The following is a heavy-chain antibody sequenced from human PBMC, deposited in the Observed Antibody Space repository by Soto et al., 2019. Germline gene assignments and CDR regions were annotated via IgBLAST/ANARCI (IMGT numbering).Heavy chain of an antibody. J-gene: IGHJ4*02. V-gene: IGHV4-59*12. CDR1: GGSISSYC. D-gene: IGHD2-15*01. CDR3: ARDRGGGSPWYY. CDR2: IYYSGST. Sequence: PSETLSLTCTVAGGSISSYCGSWIRQPPGKGLEWIGYIYYSGSTYYNPSLKSRVTISVDTSKNQFSLKLSSVTAADTAVYYCARDRGGGSPWYYWGQGTLVTVSS.